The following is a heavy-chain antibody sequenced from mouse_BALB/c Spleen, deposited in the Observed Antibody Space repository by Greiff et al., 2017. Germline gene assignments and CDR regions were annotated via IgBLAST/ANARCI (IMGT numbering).Heavy chain of an antibody. CDR1: GYTFTDYW. Sequence: QVQLKQPGAELVMPGASVKMSCKASGYTFTDYWMHWVKQRPGQGLEWIGAIDTSDSYTSYNQKFKGKATLTVDKSSSTAYMHLSSLTSEDSAVYSCARGELRAYFGMWGAGTTVA. CDR2: IDTSDSYT. V-gene: IGHV1-69*01. CDR3: ARGELRAYFGM. D-gene: IGHD2-12*01. J-gene: IGHJ1*01.